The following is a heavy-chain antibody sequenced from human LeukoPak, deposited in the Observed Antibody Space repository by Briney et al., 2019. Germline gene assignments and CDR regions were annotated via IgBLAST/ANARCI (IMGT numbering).Heavy chain of an antibody. CDR2: IKRDGSEK. J-gene: IGHJ3*02. CDR1: GFNFSYYW. V-gene: IGHV3-7*05. D-gene: IGHD3-10*01. Sequence: PGGSLRLSCAASGFNFSYYWMSWVRQSPGKGLEWVANIKRDGSEKYYVDSVKGRFTISRDNAENSLYLQMNSLRPEDTAVYYCARARDYGSGKANGFDIWGQGTMVAVSS. CDR3: ARARDYGSGKANGFDI.